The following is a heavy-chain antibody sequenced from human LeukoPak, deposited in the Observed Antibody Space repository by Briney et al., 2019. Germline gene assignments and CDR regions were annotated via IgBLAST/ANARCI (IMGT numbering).Heavy chain of an antibody. D-gene: IGHD5-18*01. V-gene: IGHV3-48*01. J-gene: IGHJ4*02. CDR3: AKDKGGTATYSYGLVDY. CDR2: ISSSSSTI. CDR1: GFTFSSYS. Sequence: PGGSLRLSCAASGFTFSSYSMNWVRQAPGKGLEWVSYISSSSSTIYYADSVKGRFTISRDNAKNSLYLQMNSLRAEDTAVYYCAKDKGGTATYSYGLVDYWGQGTLVTVSS.